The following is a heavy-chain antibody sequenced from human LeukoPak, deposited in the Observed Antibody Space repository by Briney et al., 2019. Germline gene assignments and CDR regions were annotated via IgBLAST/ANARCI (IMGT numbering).Heavy chain of an antibody. J-gene: IGHJ4*02. CDR2: ISYDGSNK. CDR1: GFTFSSYG. CDR3: AKDFDRELWSLDFDY. Sequence: PGGSLRLSCAASGFTFSSYGMHWVRQAPGKGLEWVAVISYDGSNKYYADSVKGRFTISRDNSKNTLYLQMNSLRAEDTAVYYCAKDFDRELWSLDFDYWGQGTLVTVSS. V-gene: IGHV3-30*18. D-gene: IGHD5-18*01.